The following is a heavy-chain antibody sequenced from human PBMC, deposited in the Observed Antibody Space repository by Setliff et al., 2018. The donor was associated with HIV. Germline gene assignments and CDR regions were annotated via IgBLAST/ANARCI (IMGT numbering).Heavy chain of an antibody. CDR2: IEPSSGGT. D-gene: IGHD3-22*01. J-gene: IGHJ3*01. CDR3: ARQDHSSVNSGSLYAFDV. Sequence: ASVQVSCQASGSTFTAYYIHWVRQAPGHGLQLMGRIEPSSGGTNYIQKFQGRVTITMDTSIYTVYMELTGLTSDDTAVYYCARQDHSSVNSGSLYAFDVWGQGTMVTVSS. CDR1: GSTFTAYY. V-gene: IGHV1-2*06.